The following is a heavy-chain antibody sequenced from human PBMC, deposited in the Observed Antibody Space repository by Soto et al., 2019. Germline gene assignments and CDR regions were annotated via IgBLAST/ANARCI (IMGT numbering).Heavy chain of an antibody. J-gene: IGHJ4*02. V-gene: IGHV4-59*01. CDR1: GGSISSYY. CDR3: ARFEASSGYYLPYFDY. CDR2: IYYSGST. Sequence: PSETLSLTCTVSGGSISSYYWSWIRQPPGKGLEWIGYIYYSGSTNYNPSLKSRVTISVDTSKNQFSLKLSSVTAADTAVYYCARFEASSGYYLPYFDYWGQGTLVTGSS. D-gene: IGHD3-22*01.